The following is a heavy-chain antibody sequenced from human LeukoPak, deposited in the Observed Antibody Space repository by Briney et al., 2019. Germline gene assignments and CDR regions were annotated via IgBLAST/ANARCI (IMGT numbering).Heavy chain of an antibody. CDR2: IYYSGST. D-gene: IGHD2-2*01. V-gene: IGHV4-39*07. J-gene: IGHJ3*02. Sequence: PSETLSLTCTVSGGSISSSSYYWGWIRQPPGKGLEWIGSIYYSGSTYYNPSLKSRVTISVDTSKNQFSLKLSSVTAEDTAVYYCARDGLRSCTSSSCYPGEDAFDIWGQGTMVTVSS. CDR3: ARDGLRSCTSSSCYPGEDAFDI. CDR1: GGSISSSSYY.